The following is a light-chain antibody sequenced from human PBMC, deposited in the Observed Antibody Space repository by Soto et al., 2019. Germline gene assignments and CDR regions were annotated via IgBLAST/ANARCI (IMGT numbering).Light chain of an antibody. J-gene: IGKJ4*01. Sequence: EKVMTQSPATLSVSPGERATLSCGASQSVGSYLAWYQQKPGQAPRLLIYGASTRAAGIPARFSGSGSGTEFSLTISTLQSEDFGVYYCQQYVNWPLTFGGGTRVEIK. CDR2: GAS. V-gene: IGKV3-15*01. CDR3: QQYVNWPLT. CDR1: QSVGSY.